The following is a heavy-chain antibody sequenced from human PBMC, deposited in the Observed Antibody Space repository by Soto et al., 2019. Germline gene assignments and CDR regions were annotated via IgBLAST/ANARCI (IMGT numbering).Heavy chain of an antibody. CDR3: AKDEYYDILTGYLNWFDP. J-gene: IGHJ5*02. Sequence: GGSLRLSCAASGFTFSSYAMSWVRQAPGKGLEWVSAISGSGGSTYYADSVKGRFTISRDNSKNTLYLQMNSLRAEDTAVYYCAKDEYYDILTGYLNWFDPWGQGTLVTVSS. V-gene: IGHV3-23*01. CDR1: GFTFSSYA. CDR2: ISGSGGST. D-gene: IGHD3-9*01.